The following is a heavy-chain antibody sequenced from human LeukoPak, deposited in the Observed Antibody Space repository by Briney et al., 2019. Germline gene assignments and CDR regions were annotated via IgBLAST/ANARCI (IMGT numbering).Heavy chain of an antibody. CDR3: ARGSVQLWLRDTYYYMDV. CDR1: GFTFDDYA. D-gene: IGHD5-18*01. Sequence: SGGSLRLSCAASGFTFDDYAMNWVRQVPGRGLEWVSGINWNGRITEYADSVKDRFTISRQNTKNPLYLYMNNLGGEDTALYFCARGSVQLWLRDTYYYMDVWGKGTTVTVSS. J-gene: IGHJ6*03. V-gene: IGHV3-20*04. CDR2: INWNGRIT.